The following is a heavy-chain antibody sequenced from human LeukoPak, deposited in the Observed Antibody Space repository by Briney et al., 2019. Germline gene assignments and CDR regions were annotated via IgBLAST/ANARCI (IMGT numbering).Heavy chain of an antibody. J-gene: IGHJ6*03. CDR2: IYYSGST. CDR3: ATGQVGYFYYMDV. Sequence: PSETLSLTCTVSGCSISSYYWSWIRQPPGKGLEWIGYIYYSGSTNYNPSLKSRVTISVDTSKNQFSLELSSVTAADTAVYYCATGQVGYFYYMDVWGKGTTVTVSS. CDR1: GCSISSYY. V-gene: IGHV4-59*12.